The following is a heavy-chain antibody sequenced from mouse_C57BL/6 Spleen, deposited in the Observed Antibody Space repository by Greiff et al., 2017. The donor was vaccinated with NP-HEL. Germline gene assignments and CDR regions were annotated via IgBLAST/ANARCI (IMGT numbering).Heavy chain of an antibody. Sequence: EVQVVESGGGLVKPGGSLKLSCAASGFTFSSYAMSWVRQTPEKRLEWVATISDGGSYTYYPDNVKGRFTISRDNAKNNLYLQMSHLKSEDTAMYYCAREGRDAMDYWGQGTSVTVAS. J-gene: IGHJ4*01. CDR1: GFTFSSYA. CDR2: ISDGGSYT. CDR3: AREGRDAMDY. V-gene: IGHV5-4*01.